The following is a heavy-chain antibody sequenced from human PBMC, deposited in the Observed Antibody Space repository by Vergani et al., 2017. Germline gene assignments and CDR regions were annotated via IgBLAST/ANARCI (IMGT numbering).Heavy chain of an antibody. J-gene: IGHJ4*02. V-gene: IGHV4-38-2*02. CDR3: AREPHYYDATGYNYHV. Sequence: QVQLQESGPGLVKPSETLSLTCTVSGYSISSGYYWGWIRQPPGKGLEWIGSIYHSGSTYYNPSLKSRVTISVDTSKNQFSLKLSSVTAADTAVYYCAREPHYYDATGYNYHVWGQGTLVIVSS. CDR2: IYHSGST. D-gene: IGHD3-22*01. CDR1: GYSISSGYY.